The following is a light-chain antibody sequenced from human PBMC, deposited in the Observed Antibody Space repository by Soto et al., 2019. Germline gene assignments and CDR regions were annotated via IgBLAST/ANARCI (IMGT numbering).Light chain of an antibody. J-gene: IGLJ2*01. V-gene: IGLV2-14*01. Sequence: QYALTQPASVSGSPGQSITISCTGTGSDVGGYNYVSWYQQHPGKAPKLMIYEVSNRPSGVSNRFSGSKSGNTASLTISGLQAEDEADYYCSSYTSSSTVVFGGGTKLTVL. CDR3: SSYTSSSTVV. CDR2: EVS. CDR1: GSDVGGYNY.